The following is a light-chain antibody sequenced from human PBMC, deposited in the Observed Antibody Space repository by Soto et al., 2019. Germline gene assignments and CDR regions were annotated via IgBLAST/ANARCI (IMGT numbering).Light chain of an antibody. CDR1: QSVSSY. CDR3: QQRSNWPP. CDR2: DAS. J-gene: IGKJ2*01. Sequence: EIVLPQSPATLSLSPGERATLSCRASQSVSSYLAWYQQKPGQAPRLLIYDASNRATGIPARFSGSGSGTNFTLTISSLEPEDFAVYYCQQRSNWPPFGQGTKLEIK. V-gene: IGKV3-11*01.